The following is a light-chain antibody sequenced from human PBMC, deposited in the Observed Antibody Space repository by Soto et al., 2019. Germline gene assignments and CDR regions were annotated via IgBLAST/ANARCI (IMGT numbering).Light chain of an antibody. Sequence: GDRVTITCRASQAISTWLAWYQQKPGKAPKLLIYAASNLQTGVPSRFSGSGSGTDFTLTISSLQPEEFATYYCQQANSFPRTFGQGTKVEIK. V-gene: IGKV1D-12*01. CDR1: QAISTW. CDR2: AAS. CDR3: QQANSFPRT. J-gene: IGKJ1*01.